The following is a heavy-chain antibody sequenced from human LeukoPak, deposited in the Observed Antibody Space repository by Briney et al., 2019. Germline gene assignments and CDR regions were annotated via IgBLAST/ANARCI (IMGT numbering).Heavy chain of an antibody. Sequence: SETLSLTCAVYGGSFSGYYWSWIRQPPGKGLEWIGEINHSGSTNYNPSLKSRVTISVDTSKNQFSLKLSSVTAADTAVYYCARVYYYDSSGYYGGSVGAFDIWGQGTMVTVSS. V-gene: IGHV4-34*01. D-gene: IGHD3-22*01. CDR3: ARVYYYDSSGYYGGSVGAFDI. CDR2: INHSGST. J-gene: IGHJ3*02. CDR1: GGSFSGYY.